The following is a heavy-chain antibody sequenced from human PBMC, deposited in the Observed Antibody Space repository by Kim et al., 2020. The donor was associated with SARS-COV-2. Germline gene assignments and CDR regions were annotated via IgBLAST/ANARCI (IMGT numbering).Heavy chain of an antibody. D-gene: IGHD1-1*01. V-gene: IGHV4-39*01. J-gene: IGHJ5*02. CDR2: VYYSGDT. Sequence: SETLSLTCRVSGGSVTNNTRYWAWIRQPPGKGLEWIASVYYSGDTYDNPSLRSRVTISVDTSKNQFSLKMNAVTAADTGVYFCAVRTGSYYNWFDPWGQG. CDR3: AVRTGSYYNWFDP. CDR1: GGSVTNNTRY.